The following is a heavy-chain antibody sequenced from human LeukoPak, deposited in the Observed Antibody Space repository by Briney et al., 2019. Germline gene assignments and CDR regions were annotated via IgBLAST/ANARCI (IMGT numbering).Heavy chain of an antibody. CDR3: TRLTGDPY. J-gene: IGHJ4*02. V-gene: IGHV3-73*01. CDR2: IRSKANSYAT. CDR1: GFTFRGSA. Sequence: GGSLRLSCAASGFTFRGSAMHWVRQASGKGLEWVGRIRSKANSYATAYAASVKGRFTISRDDSKNTAYLQMNSLKTEDTAVYYCTRLTGDPYWGQGTLVTVSS. D-gene: IGHD7-27*01.